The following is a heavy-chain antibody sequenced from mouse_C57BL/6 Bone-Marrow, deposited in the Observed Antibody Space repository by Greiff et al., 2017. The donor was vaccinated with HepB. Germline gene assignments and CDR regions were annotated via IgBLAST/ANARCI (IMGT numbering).Heavy chain of an antibody. J-gene: IGHJ2*01. CDR1: GYTFTDYY. Sequence: VQLKESGPVLVKPGASVKMSCKASGYTFTDYYMNWVKQSHGKSLEWIGVINPYNGGTSYNQKFKGKATLTVDKSSSTAYMELNSLTSEDSAVYYCARSYYGYYFDYWGQGTTLTVSS. V-gene: IGHV1-19*01. D-gene: IGHD2-2*01. CDR2: INPYNGGT. CDR3: ARSYYGYYFDY.